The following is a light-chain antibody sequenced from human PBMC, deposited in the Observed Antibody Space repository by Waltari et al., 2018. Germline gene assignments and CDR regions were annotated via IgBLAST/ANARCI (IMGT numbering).Light chain of an antibody. V-gene: IGKV3-20*01. Sequence: EIVLTQSPGTLSLSLGERDTLSCRASQSVNNYLAWFQQKPGQAPRLLIHGASSRATGIPDRISGSGSGTDFTLTISGLEPQDFAVYYCQQYSSSPLTFGPGTKVDIK. CDR2: GAS. J-gene: IGKJ3*01. CDR1: QSVNNY. CDR3: QQYSSSPLT.